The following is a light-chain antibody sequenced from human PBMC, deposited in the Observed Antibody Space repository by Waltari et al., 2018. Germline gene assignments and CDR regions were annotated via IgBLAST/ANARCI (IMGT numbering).Light chain of an antibody. Sequence: QSVLTQPPSVSAAPGPKVPIPCSGSSPTIGNNYVSWYQQFPGTAPKLLIYENNKRPLGIPDRFFGSKSGTSATLDIHGLQTGDEADYYCGTWDSSLSVGVLGGGTKVTVL. CDR1: SPTIGNNY. V-gene: IGLV1-51*02. J-gene: IGLJ2*01. CDR2: ENN. CDR3: GTWDSSLSVGV.